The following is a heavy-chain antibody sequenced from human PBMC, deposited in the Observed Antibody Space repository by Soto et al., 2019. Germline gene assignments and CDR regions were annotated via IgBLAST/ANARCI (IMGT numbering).Heavy chain of an antibody. J-gene: IGHJ6*02. CDR1: GGTFSSYA. D-gene: IGHD2-8*01. CDR3: ARARGILYGDYTKYYYGMDV. V-gene: IGHV1-69*13. CDR2: IIPIFGTA. Sequence: SVKVSCKASGGTFSSYAISWVRQAPGRGLEWMGGIIPIFGTANYAQKFQGRVTITADESTSTAYMELSSLRSEDTAVYYCARARGILYGDYTKYYYGMDVWGQGTTVTVSS.